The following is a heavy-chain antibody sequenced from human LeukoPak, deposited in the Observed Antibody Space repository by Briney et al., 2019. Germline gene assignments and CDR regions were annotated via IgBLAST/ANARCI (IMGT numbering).Heavy chain of an antibody. V-gene: IGHV4-34*01. J-gene: IGHJ4*02. CDR3: ARGRLNWDYDFDY. CDR2: ASHAGFT. Sequence: SETLSLTCAVSTASLAGRHCGCNRQSPGKGLEWLGEASHAGFTKYNPSLKSRVSISVDTSKDQFSLKVASVTAADTAMYYCARGRLNWDYDFDYWGPGTLVTVSS. D-gene: IGHD1-7*01. CDR1: TASLAGRH.